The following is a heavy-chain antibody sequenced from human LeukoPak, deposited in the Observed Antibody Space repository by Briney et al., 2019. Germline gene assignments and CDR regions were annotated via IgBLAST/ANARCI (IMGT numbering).Heavy chain of an antibody. V-gene: IGHV1-58*02. CDR2: IVVGSGNT. CDR1: GITLRASA. Sequence: SVKVSCRASGITLRASAMAWFRQARGQRLEWIGWIVVGSGNTNYAQKFQERVTITRDMSTSTAYKELSSLRSENTAVYYCAADGSCGAHAFWVQGTLVTVSS. CDR3: AADGSCGAHAF. J-gene: IGHJ4*02. D-gene: IGHD2-15*01.